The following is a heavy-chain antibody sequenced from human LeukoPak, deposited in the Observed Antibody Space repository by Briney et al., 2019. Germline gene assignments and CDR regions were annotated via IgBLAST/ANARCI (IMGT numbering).Heavy chain of an antibody. V-gene: IGHV3-30-3*01. CDR3: ARDRGDYYDSSGPLDY. J-gene: IGHJ4*02. CDR1: GWTFSSYA. Sequence: PGGSLRLSCAASGWTFSSYAMHRVRQAPGKGLEWVAVISYDGSNKYYADSVKGRFTISRDNSKNTLYLQMNSLRAEDTAVYYCARDRGDYYDSSGPLDYWGQGTLVTVSS. D-gene: IGHD3-22*01. CDR2: ISYDGSNK.